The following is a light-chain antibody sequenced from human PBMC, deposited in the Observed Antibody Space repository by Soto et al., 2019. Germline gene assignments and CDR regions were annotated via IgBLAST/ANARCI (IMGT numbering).Light chain of an antibody. J-gene: IGLJ3*02. CDR3: CSYAGNPWV. CDR1: SRDVGGYNR. V-gene: IGLV2-11*01. Sequence: QSVLTQPRSVSGSRGRSVTISCIGTSRDVGGYNRVSWYRQDPGKAPKLIIYDVANRPSGVPDRFSGAKSGNTASLTISGLQAEDEADYYCCSYAGNPWVFGGGTKLTVL. CDR2: DVA.